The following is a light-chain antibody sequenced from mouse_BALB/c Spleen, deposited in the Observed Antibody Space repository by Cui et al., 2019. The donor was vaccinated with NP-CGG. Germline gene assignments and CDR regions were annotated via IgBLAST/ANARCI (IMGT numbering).Light chain of an antibody. V-gene: IGLV1*01. CDR3: ALWYSNHWV. CDR1: TGAVTTSNY. CDR2: GTN. J-gene: IGLJ1*01. Sequence: QTAVTQESALTTSPGETVTLTCRSSTGAVTTSNYANWVQEKPDHLFTGLTGGTNKRAPGVPARFSGSLIGDKAALTITGAQTEDEAIYFCALWYSNHWVFGGGTKLTVL.